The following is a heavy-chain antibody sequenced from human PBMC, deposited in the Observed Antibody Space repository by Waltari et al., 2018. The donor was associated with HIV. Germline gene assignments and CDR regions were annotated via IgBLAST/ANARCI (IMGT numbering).Heavy chain of an antibody. V-gene: IGHV3-33*01. J-gene: IGHJ3*02. D-gene: IGHD1-26*01. CDR1: GFPSDGAG. CDR3: VASWEPAGNDGLDI. Sequence: QVQLVESGVGVVQPGKSLRLSWDASGFPSDGAGLHWVRQAPGKVLEWVAVIWFHGNNKYYANSVKGRFTISRDNSKNTLYLQLNSLRAEDTGVYYCVASWEPAGNDGLDIWGQGTTVTVSS. CDR2: IWFHGNNK.